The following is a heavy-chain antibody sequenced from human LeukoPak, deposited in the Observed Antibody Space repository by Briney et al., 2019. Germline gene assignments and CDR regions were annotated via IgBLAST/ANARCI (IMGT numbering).Heavy chain of an antibody. V-gene: IGHV3-21*01. J-gene: IGHJ4*02. D-gene: IGHD1-26*01. CDR1: GFTFSSYS. CDR3: ARDKWELLPFDY. Sequence: GGSLRLSCAASGFTFSSYSMNWVRQAPGKGLEWVSSISSSGSYIYYADSVKGRFTISRDNAKNSLYLQMNSLRAEDTAVYYCARDKWELLPFDYWGQGTLVTVSS. CDR2: ISSSGSYI.